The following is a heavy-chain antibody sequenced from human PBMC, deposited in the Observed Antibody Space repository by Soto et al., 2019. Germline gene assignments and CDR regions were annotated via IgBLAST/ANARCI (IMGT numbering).Heavy chain of an antibody. CDR2: MYFGGSL. J-gene: IGHJ5*02. D-gene: IGHD3-22*01. Sequence: QMQLQESGPGLVKPSETLSLACSVSGASVSDGYWSWIRQPPGKGLEWIGFMYFGGSLNYNPSLTSRVTISVEPSKNQFSRKMTSVTAADPALYYCARSYYEGNGFAVDPWGQGTLGTVSS. V-gene: IGHV4-59*02. CDR1: GASVSDGY. CDR3: ARSYYEGNGFAVDP.